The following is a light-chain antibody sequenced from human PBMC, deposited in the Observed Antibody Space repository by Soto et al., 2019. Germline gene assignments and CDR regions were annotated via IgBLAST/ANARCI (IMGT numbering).Light chain of an antibody. J-gene: IGKJ1*01. V-gene: IGKV1-9*01. CDR2: AAS. CDR1: QCISSY. Sequence: DIQLTQSPSFLSASVGDRVTITCRASQCISSYYAWCQQKRRKAPKLLIYAASTLQSGVPSRFSGSGFGAEFTLTVSSLQPEDFATYYCQRRHSNPTWTFGQGTKVDIK. CDR3: QRRHSNPTWT.